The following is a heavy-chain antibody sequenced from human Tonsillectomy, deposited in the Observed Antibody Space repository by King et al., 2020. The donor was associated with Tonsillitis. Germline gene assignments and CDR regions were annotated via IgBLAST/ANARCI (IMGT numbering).Heavy chain of an antibody. CDR2: ISYDGSNK. CDR1: GFTFSSYG. D-gene: IGHD3-3*01. CDR3: ARGIAMFGVGIDV. Sequence: VQLVESGGGVVQPGRSLRLSCAASGFTFSSYGMHWVRQAPGKGLEWVAVISYDGSNKYYADSVKGRYTISRDNSKNTLYLQMNSMRAEDTALYYCARGIAMFGVGIDVWGQRTTVTVSS. V-gene: IGHV3-30*03. J-gene: IGHJ6*02.